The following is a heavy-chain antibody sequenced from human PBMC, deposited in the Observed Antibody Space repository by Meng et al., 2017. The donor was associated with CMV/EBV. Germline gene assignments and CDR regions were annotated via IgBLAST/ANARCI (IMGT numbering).Heavy chain of an antibody. CDR1: GGSISSSSYY. Sequence: LQLPESGPGLGKPSETLSLTCTVSGGSISSSSYYWGWIRQPPGKGLEWIGSIYYSGSTYYNPSLKSRVTISVDTSKNQFSLKLSSVTAADTAVYYCASIVGAQDYWGQGTLVTVSS. CDR2: IYYSGST. V-gene: IGHV4-39*07. CDR3: ASIVGAQDY. D-gene: IGHD1-26*01. J-gene: IGHJ4*02.